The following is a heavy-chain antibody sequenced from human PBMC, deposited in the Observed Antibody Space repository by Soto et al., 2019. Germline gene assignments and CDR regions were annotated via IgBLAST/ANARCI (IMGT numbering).Heavy chain of an antibody. CDR3: AKETIAVAGPNYFDF. J-gene: IGHJ4*02. V-gene: IGHV3-30*18. Sequence: PVGSLRLSCVGSGFNFGDYGMHWVRHTPGKGLEWVAVIGNDGAARFYGDSVKGRFTISRDNSRSTFFLQMSSLRPEDTAIYYCAKETIAVAGPNYFDFWGQGTQVTVSS. D-gene: IGHD6-19*01. CDR2: IGNDGAAR. CDR1: GFNFGDYG.